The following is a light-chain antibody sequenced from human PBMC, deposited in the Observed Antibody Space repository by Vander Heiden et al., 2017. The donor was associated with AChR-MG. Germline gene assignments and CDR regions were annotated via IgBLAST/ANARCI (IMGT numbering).Light chain of an antibody. V-gene: IGKV4-1*01. Sequence: DIVMTQSPDSLAVSLGERATINCKSSQSVLYSSNNKNYLAWYQQKPGQPPKLLIYWASTRESGVPDRFSGSGSGTDFTLTISSLQAEDVAVYYCQQAYSTLLFGQGTKVEIK. CDR1: QSVLYSSNNKNY. CDR3: QQAYSTLL. CDR2: WAS. J-gene: IGKJ1*01.